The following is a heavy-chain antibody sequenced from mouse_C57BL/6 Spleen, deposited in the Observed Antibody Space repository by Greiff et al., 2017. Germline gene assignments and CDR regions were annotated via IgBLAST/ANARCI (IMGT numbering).Heavy chain of an antibody. J-gene: IGHJ2*01. V-gene: IGHV1-76*01. CDR1: GYTFTDYY. D-gene: IGHD2-4*01. CDR2: IYPGSGNT. CDR3: AIGDYDY. Sequence: VKLVESGAELVRPGASVKLSCKASGYTFTDYYINWVKQRPGQGLEWIARIYPGSGNTYYNEKFKGKATLTAEKSSSTAYMQLSSLTSEDSAVYFCAIGDYDYWGQGTTLTVSS.